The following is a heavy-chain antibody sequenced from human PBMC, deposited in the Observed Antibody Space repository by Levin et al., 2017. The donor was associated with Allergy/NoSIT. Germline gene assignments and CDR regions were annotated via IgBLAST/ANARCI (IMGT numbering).Heavy chain of an antibody. Sequence: SETLSLTCTVSGGSVSSGDYYWNWIRRHPGKGLEWIGYIYYSGSTYYNPSLKSRIIISLDTSKNQFSLKLTSVTAADTAVYYCARAHYYGSVGVLVENNWFDPWGQGTLVTVSS. CDR3: ARAHYYGSVGVLVENNWFDP. D-gene: IGHD3-10*01. J-gene: IGHJ5*02. CDR1: GGSVSSGDYY. V-gene: IGHV4-31*03. CDR2: IYYSGST.